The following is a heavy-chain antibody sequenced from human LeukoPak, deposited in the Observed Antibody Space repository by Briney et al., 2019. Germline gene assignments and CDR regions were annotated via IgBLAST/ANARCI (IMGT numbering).Heavy chain of an antibody. D-gene: IGHD6-19*01. CDR1: GFTFSSFA. J-gene: IGHJ4*02. CDR3: AKDTPLTTYTSGWSSNSFDY. Sequence: GGSLRLSCTVSGFTFSSFAMSWARQAPGKGLEWVSTITGGSGAKYYADSVKGRFTISRDNSKDTLYLQMHSLRAEDTAVYFCAKDTPLTTYTSGWSSNSFDYWGQGTLVAVSS. V-gene: IGHV3-23*01. CDR2: ITGGSGAK.